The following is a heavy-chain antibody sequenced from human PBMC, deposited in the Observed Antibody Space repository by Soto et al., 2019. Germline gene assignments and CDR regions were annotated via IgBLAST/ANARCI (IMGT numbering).Heavy chain of an antibody. CDR2: VSASDDST. D-gene: IGHD1-26*01. V-gene: IGHV3-23*01. CDR1: GFTFSSYA. CDR3: AKDKSMGAGSYSYFDS. J-gene: IGHJ4*02. Sequence: EVRLLESGGGLVQPGGSLRLSCAASGFTFSSYAMSWVRQAPGKGLEWVSFVSASDDSTYYADSVKGRFTISRDNSKNTLYLRINSVRAEDTAIYYCAKDKSMGAGSYSYFDSWGQGALVTVSS.